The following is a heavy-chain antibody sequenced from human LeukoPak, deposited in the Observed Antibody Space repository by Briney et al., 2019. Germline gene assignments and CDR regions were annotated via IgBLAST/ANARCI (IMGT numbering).Heavy chain of an antibody. D-gene: IGHD2-2*01. J-gene: IGHJ4*02. CDR1: GGSISSSSYY. Sequence: SETLSLTCTVSGGSISSSSYYWGWIRQPPGKGLEWIGRTYYSGSTYYNPSLKSRVTISVDTSKNQFSLKLSSVTAADTAVYYCARLEYQLLHFDYWGQGTLVTVSS. V-gene: IGHV4-39*01. CDR3: ARLEYQLLHFDY. CDR2: TYYSGST.